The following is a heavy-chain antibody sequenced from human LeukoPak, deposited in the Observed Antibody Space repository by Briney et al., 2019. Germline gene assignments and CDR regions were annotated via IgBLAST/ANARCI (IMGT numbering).Heavy chain of an antibody. D-gene: IGHD3-9*01. CDR2: IYYSGST. CDR1: GGSISSSSYY. J-gene: IGHJ4*02. V-gene: IGHV4-39*01. Sequence: SETLSLTCTVSGGSISSSSYYWGWIRQPPGKGLEWIGSIYYSGSTYYNPSLKSRVTISVDTSKNQFSLKLSSVTAADTAVYYCARLPDILSPFDYWRQGTLVTVSS. CDR3: ARLPDILSPFDY.